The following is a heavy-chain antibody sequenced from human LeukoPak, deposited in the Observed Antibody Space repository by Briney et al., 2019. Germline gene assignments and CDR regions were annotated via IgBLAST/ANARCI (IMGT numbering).Heavy chain of an antibody. CDR1: GLSISNFW. J-gene: IGHJ4*02. D-gene: IGHD1-1*01. Sequence: QTGGSLRLSCAASGLSISNFWMHWVRQAPGKDLEWVAIIDKNGNEIKYVDSVKGRFTLSRDNAKNSVYLQMNSLRTEDTALYYCVTDGDKWNDFEYWGQGTLVTVSS. CDR3: VTDGDKWNDFEY. V-gene: IGHV3-7*01. CDR2: IDKNGNEI.